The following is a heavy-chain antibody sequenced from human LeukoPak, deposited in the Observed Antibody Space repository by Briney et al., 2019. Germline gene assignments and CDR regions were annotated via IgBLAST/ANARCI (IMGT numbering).Heavy chain of an antibody. Sequence: PGASVTVSCKASGYTFTDYYMHWVRQAPGQGLEWMGWINPSSGGTNYAQKFQGRVTVTRDTSISTAYVDLSRLRSDDTAVYYCARAGVWDYSDSSGYHNAAFDIWGQGTMVTVSS. J-gene: IGHJ3*02. CDR1: GYTFTDYY. CDR2: INPSSGGT. D-gene: IGHD3-22*01. V-gene: IGHV1-2*02. CDR3: ARAGVWDYSDSSGYHNAAFDI.